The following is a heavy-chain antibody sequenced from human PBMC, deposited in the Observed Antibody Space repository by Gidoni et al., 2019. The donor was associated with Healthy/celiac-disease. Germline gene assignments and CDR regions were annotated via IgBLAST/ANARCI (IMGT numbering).Heavy chain of an antibody. CDR1: GFTFSSYS. CDR3: ARDRVAVAGIYYYYGMDV. J-gene: IGHJ6*02. CDR2: ISSSSSTI. V-gene: IGHV3-48*01. Sequence: EVQLVESGGGLVQPGGSLRLSCAASGFTFSSYSMNWVRQAPGKGLEWVSYISSSSSTIYYADSVKGRFTISRDNAKNSLYLQMNSLRAEDTAVYYCARDRVAVAGIYYYYGMDVWGQGTTVTVSS. D-gene: IGHD6-19*01.